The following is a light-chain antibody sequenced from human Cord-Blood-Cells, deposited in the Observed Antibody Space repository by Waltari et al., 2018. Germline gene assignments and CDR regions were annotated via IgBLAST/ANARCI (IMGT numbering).Light chain of an antibody. V-gene: IGLV2-14*01. J-gene: IGLJ2*01. CDR2: EVS. Sequence: QSALTQPASVSGSPGQSITIPFTGTSSDVGGSNYVSWYQQHPGKAPKLMIYEVSNRPSGVSNRFSGSKSGNTASLTISGLQAEDEADYYCSSYTSSSTLVFGGGTKLTVL. CDR3: SSYTSSSTLV. CDR1: SSDVGGSNY.